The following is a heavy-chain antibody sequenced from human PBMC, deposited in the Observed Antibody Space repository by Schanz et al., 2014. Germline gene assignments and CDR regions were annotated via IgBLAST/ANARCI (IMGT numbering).Heavy chain of an antibody. J-gene: IGHJ6*03. CDR2: INGDGSNT. CDR3: AKGSRSGSKVMDV. D-gene: IGHD3-10*01. CDR1: GFTFSPYW. V-gene: IGHV3-74*01. Sequence: EVQLVESGGGLVQPGGSLRLSCGSSGFTFSPYWMHWVRQAPGKGLVWVSRINGDGSNTNYADSVKGRFTISRDNAKNSLYLQMNSLRPEDTALYYCAKGSRSGSKVMDVWGKGTTVTVSS.